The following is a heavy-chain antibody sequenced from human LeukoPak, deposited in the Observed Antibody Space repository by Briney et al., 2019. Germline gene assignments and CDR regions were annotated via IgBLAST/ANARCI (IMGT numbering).Heavy chain of an antibody. V-gene: IGHV3-23*01. D-gene: IGHD6-6*01. CDR1: GFPFHSHK. Sequence: GGAPRLSFSAPGFPFHSHKMKWGRPAPGEGGGGGSAHISGGSTYYADSVKGRLTIARDKSKNTLYLQMNSLRAEDTAVYYCAKGGHSTSSWRNFFDYWGQGTLVTVSS. CDR3: AKGGHSTSSWRNFFDY. CDR2: HISGGST. J-gene: IGHJ4*02.